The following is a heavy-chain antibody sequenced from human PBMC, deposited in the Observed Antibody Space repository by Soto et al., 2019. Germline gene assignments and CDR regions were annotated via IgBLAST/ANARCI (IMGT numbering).Heavy chain of an antibody. CDR1: GYTFSNFG. CDR2: ISPYNGNT. V-gene: IGHV1-18*01. J-gene: IGHJ4*02. CDR3: ARDRLGVSVTGGGFDS. Sequence: QVQLVQSGGEVKKPGASVKVSCKASGYTFSNFGLSWVRQAPGQGLEWMGWISPYNGNTNYAQKLQGRLTMTTDTATSTAYMELRSLRSEDSAVDYCARDRLGVSVTGGGFDSWGQGTLVTVSS. D-gene: IGHD2-8*01.